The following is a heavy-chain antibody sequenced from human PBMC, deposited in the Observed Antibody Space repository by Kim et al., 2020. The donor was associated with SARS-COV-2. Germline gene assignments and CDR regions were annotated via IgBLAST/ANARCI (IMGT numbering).Heavy chain of an antibody. CDR2: ISAYNGNT. V-gene: IGHV1-18*04. D-gene: IGHD3-10*01. CDR3: AREYFSLWFGELLYPGGPPAYGMGV. Sequence: ASVKVSCKASGYTFTSYGISWVRQAPGQGLEWMGWISAYNGNTNYAQKLQGRVTMTTDTSTSTAYMELRSLRSDDTAVYYCAREYFSLWFGELLYPGGPPAYGMGVWGQGTTVTGSS. J-gene: IGHJ6*02. CDR1: GYTFTSYG.